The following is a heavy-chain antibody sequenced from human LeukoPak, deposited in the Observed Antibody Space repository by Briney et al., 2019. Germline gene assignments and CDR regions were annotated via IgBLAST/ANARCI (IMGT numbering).Heavy chain of an antibody. CDR2: INHSGST. V-gene: IGHV4-34*01. CDR3: ARGRSPTYYYDSSGYSFDY. J-gene: IGHJ4*02. CDR1: GGSFSGYY. D-gene: IGHD3-22*01. Sequence: SETLSLTCAAYGGSFSGYYWSWIRQPPGKGLEWIGEINHSGSTNYNPSLKSRVTISVDTSKNQFSLKLSSVTAADTAVYYCARGRSPTYYYDSSGYSFDYWGQGTLVTVSS.